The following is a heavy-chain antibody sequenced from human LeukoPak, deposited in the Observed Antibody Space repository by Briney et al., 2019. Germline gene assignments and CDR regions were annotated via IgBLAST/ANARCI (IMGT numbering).Heavy chain of an antibody. CDR2: INPNSGGT. V-gene: IGHV1-2*02. D-gene: IGHD3-22*01. CDR1: GYTFTSYD. CDR3: ARVGLEYYYDSSGYYRD. Sequence: ASVKVSCKASGYTFTSYDINWVRQAPGQGLEWMGWINPNSGGTNYAQKFQGRVTMTRDTSISTAYMELSRLRSDDTAVYYCARVGLEYYYDSSGYYRDWGQGTLVTVSS. J-gene: IGHJ4*02.